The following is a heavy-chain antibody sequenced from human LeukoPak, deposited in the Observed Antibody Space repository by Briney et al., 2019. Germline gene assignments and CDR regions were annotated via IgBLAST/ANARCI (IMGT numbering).Heavy chain of an antibody. D-gene: IGHD4-17*01. CDR2: ISYDGSNK. J-gene: IGHJ2*01. CDR3: AKDLGKAPTVTTPGYFDL. CDR1: GLTFSSYG. V-gene: IGHV3-30*18. Sequence: GGSLRLSCAASGLTFSSYGMHWVRQAPGKGLEWVAVISYDGSNKYYADSVKGRFTISRDNSKNTLYLQMNSLRAEDTAVYYCAKDLGKAPTVTTPGYFDLWGRGTLVTVSS.